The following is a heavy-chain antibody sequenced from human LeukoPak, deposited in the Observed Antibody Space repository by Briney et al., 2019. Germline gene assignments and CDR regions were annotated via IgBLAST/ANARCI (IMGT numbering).Heavy chain of an antibody. CDR3: ARDTDGSGWIEIHTFDY. V-gene: IGHV3-7*01. CDR2: IKQDGSEK. CDR1: GFTFSSYW. D-gene: IGHD6-19*01. J-gene: IGHJ4*02. Sequence: GGSLRLSCAASGFTFSSYWMSWVRQAPGKGLEWVANIKQDGSEKYYVDSVKGRFTISRDNAKNSLYLQMNSLRAEDTAVYYCARDTDGSGWIEIHTFDYWGPGTLVTVSS.